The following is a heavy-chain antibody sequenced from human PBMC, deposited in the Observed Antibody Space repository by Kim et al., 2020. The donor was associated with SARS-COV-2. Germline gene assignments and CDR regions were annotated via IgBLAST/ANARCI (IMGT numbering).Heavy chain of an antibody. V-gene: IGHV4-61*07. Sequence: TPTPSLRRRVPISVDTSKNQFSLQLSSVTAADTAVYYCARRLPYGDYDYWGQGTLVTVSS. CDR3: ARRLPYGDYDY. J-gene: IGHJ4*02. D-gene: IGHD4-17*01.